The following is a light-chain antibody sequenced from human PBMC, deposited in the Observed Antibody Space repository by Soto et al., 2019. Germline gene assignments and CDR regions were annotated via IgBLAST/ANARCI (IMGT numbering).Light chain of an antibody. J-gene: IGLJ3*02. Sequence: QSALAQPPSAAGSPGQSVTISCTGSGSDIGASNFVSWYQQHPRKAPKLMIFGVTERPSGVPDRFSGSKSGNTASLTVSWLQADDEAVYYCYSYAGRNIWVFGGGTKLTVL. CDR1: GSDIGASNF. CDR3: YSYAGRNIWV. V-gene: IGLV2-8*01. CDR2: GVT.